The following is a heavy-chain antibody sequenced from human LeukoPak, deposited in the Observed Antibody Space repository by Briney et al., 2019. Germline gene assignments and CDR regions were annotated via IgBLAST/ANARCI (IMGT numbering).Heavy chain of an antibody. CDR1: GGSISSSSYY. D-gene: IGHD4-17*01. CDR3: ARSRDDYGDPWDAFDI. J-gene: IGHJ3*02. V-gene: IGHV4-39*01. CDR2: IYYSGST. Sequence: LESLSLTCTVSGGSISSSSYYWGWIRQPPGKGLEWTGIIYYSGSTYYNPSLKSRVTISVDTSKNQFSLKLSSVTAADTAVYYCARSRDDYGDPWDAFDIWGQGTMVTVSS.